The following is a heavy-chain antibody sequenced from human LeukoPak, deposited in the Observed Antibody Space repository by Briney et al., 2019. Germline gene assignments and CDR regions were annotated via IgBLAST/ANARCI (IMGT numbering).Heavy chain of an antibody. CDR2: INSKSGGT. V-gene: IGHV1-2*02. Sequence: ASVKVSCKASGYTFIGYYVHWVRQAPGQGLEGMGWINSKSGGTNYAQKFQGRVAMTRATSISTAYMELSRLRSGDTAEYYCARGGDYYDGSGYYDDAFDIWGQGTMVTVSS. D-gene: IGHD3-22*01. J-gene: IGHJ3*02. CDR3: ARGGDYYDGSGYYDDAFDI. CDR1: GYTFIGYY.